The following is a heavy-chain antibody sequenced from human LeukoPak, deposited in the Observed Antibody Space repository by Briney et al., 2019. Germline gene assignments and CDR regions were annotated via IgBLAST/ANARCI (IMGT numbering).Heavy chain of an antibody. D-gene: IGHD3-10*01. CDR2: INPNSGGT. J-gene: IGHJ3*02. CDR1: GYTFTGYY. CDR3: ARDRAVRGVIINDAFDI. Sequence: ASVKVSCKASGYTFTGYYMHWVRQAPGQGLEWMGWINPNSGGTNYAQKFQGRVTMTRDTSISTAYMELSRLRSDDTAVYYCARDRAVRGVIINDAFDIWGQGTMVTVSS. V-gene: IGHV1-2*02.